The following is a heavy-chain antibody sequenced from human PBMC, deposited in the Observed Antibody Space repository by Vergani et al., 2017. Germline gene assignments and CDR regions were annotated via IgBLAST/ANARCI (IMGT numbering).Heavy chain of an antibody. Sequence: EVQLLESGGGLVQPGGSLRLSCAASGFTFSSYAMSWVRQAPGKGLEWVSAISGSGGSTYYADSVKGRFTISRDNSKNTLYLQMNSLRAEDTAVYYCAKDLAVVTVTTSPGMGYWGQGTLVTVSS. CDR2: ISGSGGST. J-gene: IGHJ4*02. D-gene: IGHD4-17*01. CDR1: GFTFSSYA. V-gene: IGHV3-23*01. CDR3: AKDLAVVTVTTSPGMGY.